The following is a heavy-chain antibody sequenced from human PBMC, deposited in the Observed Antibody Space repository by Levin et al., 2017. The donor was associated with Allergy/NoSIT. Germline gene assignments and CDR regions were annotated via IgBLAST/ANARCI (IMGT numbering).Heavy chain of an antibody. CDR3: ARWSSSWYLNAFDI. J-gene: IGHJ3*02. Sequence: SGGSLRLSCAVSGITVSVNHMSWVRQAPGKGLEWVSVIHGGGSTDYADSAKGRFTISRDNSKNTLYLQMNSLRAEDTAVYYCARWSSSWYLNAFDIWGQGTMVIVSS. V-gene: IGHV3-66*02. D-gene: IGHD6-13*01. CDR1: GITVSVNH. CDR2: IHGGGST.